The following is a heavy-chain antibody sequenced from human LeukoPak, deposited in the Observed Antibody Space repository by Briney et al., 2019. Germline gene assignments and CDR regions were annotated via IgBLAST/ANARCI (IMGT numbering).Heavy chain of an antibody. CDR1: GGSISSYY. Sequence: SETLSLTCTVSGGSISSYYWSWIRQPPGKGLEWIGYIYYSGSTDYNPSLKSRVTISVDTSKNQFSLKLSSVTAADTAVYYCARSSEGRYYYDSSGFSYYYYYMDVWGIGTTVTVSS. CDR2: IYYSGST. J-gene: IGHJ6*03. V-gene: IGHV4-59*01. D-gene: IGHD3-22*01. CDR3: ARSSEGRYYYDSSGFSYYYYYMDV.